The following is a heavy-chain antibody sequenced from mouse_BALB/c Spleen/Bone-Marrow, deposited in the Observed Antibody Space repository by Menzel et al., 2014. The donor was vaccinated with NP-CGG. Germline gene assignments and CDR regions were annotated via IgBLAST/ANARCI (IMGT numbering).Heavy chain of an antibody. CDR2: ISDGGGHT. D-gene: IGHD2-14*01. CDR1: GFSFGDHY. J-gene: IGHJ3*01. V-gene: IGHV5-4*02. Sequence: EVQRVESGGRLVKPGGSLKLSCAASGFSFGDHYMYWVRQTPEKRLEWVATISDGGGHTYYSDSVKGRFTISRDNAKNNLYLQMSSLKSEDTAMYHCARDGDYRYAWFSYWGQGTPVTVSA. CDR3: ARDGDYRYAWFSY.